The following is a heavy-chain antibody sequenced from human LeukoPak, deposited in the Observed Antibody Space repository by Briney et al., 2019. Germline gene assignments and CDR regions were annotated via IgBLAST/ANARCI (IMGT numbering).Heavy chain of an antibody. J-gene: IGHJ4*02. CDR1: GGSISSPNAY. CDR3: ARRSHCTSATCQPH. D-gene: IGHD2-8*02. Sequence: KPSETLSLTCTVSGGSISSPNAYWAWIRQPPGKGLEWVGSIYYGGTTYSNPSLMSRVTISVDTSRTQFSLRLSSVTAADTAVYYCARRSHCTSATCQPHWGQGTLVTVSS. V-gene: IGHV4-39*01. CDR2: IYYGGTT.